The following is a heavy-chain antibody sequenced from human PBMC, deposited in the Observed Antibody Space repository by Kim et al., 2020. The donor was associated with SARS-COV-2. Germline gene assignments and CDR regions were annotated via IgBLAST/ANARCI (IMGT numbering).Heavy chain of an antibody. CDR1: GGSISSSSYY. Sequence: SETLSLTCTVSGGSISSSSYYWGWIRQPPGKGLEWIGSIYYSGSTYYNPSLKSRVTISVDTSKNQFSLKLSSVTAADTAVYYCARQTYGGNEGCPFDYWGQGTLVTVSS. CDR3: ARQTYGGNEGCPFDY. V-gene: IGHV4-39*01. CDR2: IYYSGST. D-gene: IGHD4-17*01. J-gene: IGHJ4*02.